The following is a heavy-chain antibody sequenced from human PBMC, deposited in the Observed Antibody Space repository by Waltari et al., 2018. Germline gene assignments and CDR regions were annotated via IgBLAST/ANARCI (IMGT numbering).Heavy chain of an antibody. J-gene: IGHJ4*02. CDR1: GGSISSSSYY. CDR2: IYYSGST. V-gene: IGHV4-39*07. Sequence: QLQLQESGPGLVKPSETLSLTCTVSGGSISSSSYYWGWIRQPPGKGLEWIGSIYYSGSTYSNPARKRRVTISVDSSKNPFSLKLSSVTAADTAVYYCARETPGAYWGQGTLVTVSS. CDR3: ARETPGAY.